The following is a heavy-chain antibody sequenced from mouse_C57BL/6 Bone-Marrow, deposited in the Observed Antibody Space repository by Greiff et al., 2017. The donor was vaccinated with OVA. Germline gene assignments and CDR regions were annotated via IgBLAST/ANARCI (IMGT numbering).Heavy chain of an antibody. CDR3: ARDKARYGYYAMDY. J-gene: IGHJ4*01. Sequence: EVQRVESEGGLVQPGSSMKLSCTASGFTFSDYYMAWVRQVPEKGLEWVANINYDGSSTYYLDSLKSRFIISRDNAKNILYLQMSSLKSEDTATYYCARDKARYGYYAMDYWGQGTSVTVSS. CDR2: INYDGSST. CDR1: GFTFSDYY. D-gene: IGHD1-1*01. V-gene: IGHV5-16*01.